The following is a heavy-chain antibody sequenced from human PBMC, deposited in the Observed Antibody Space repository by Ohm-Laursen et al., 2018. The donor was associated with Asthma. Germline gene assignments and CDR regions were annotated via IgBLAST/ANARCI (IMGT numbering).Heavy chain of an antibody. CDR2: ISFDGDTK. J-gene: IGHJ4*02. Sequence: SLRLSCAASGFTFDIYAMDWVRQAPGKGLEWVAVISFDGDTKFYADSVKGRFTISRDNSKNTLYLQMNSLRAEDTAVYYCARGGGRTTVTTSGYWGQGTLVTVSS. V-gene: IGHV3-30-3*01. CDR3: ARGGGRTTVTTSGY. CDR1: GFTFDIYA. D-gene: IGHD4-17*01.